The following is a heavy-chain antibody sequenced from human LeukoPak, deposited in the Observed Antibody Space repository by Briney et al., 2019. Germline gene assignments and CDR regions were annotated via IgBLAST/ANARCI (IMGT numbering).Heavy chain of an antibody. CDR3: ARGISD. Sequence: ASLKVSCTASGYTFTGYYMHWVRQAPGQGLEWMGIINHSGGSTSYAQKFHRRVPMTRDTATSTVYMEMSSLRSEDTAVYHRARGISDWGQGTLDTVSS. CDR2: INHSGGST. V-gene: IGHV1-46*01. CDR1: GYTFTGYY. D-gene: IGHD2/OR15-2a*01. J-gene: IGHJ4*02.